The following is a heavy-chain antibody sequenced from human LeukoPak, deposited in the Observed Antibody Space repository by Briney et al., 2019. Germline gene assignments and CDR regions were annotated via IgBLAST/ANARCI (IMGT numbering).Heavy chain of an antibody. D-gene: IGHD3-10*01. V-gene: IGHV3-48*01. CDR1: GGSISSYY. CDR3: ARDGGHDYYGSGSYSAFDI. J-gene: IGHJ3*02. Sequence: ETLSLTCTVSGGSISSYYWSWIRQPPGKGLEWVSYISSSSNTIYYVDSVRGRFTTSRDNAKNSLYLQMNSLRAEDTAVYYCARDGGHDYYGSGSYSAFDIWGQGTMVTVSS. CDR2: ISSSSNTI.